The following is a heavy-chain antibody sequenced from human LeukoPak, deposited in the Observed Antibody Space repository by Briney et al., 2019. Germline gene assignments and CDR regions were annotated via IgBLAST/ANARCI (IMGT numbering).Heavy chain of an antibody. D-gene: IGHD4-17*01. CDR3: AREGGYGDYVFLSYYYYYMDV. CDR2: INPSGGST. V-gene: IGHV1-46*01. CDR1: GYTFTSYY. Sequence: ASVKVSCKASGYTFTSYYMHWVRQAPGQGLEWMGIINPSGGSTSYAQKFQGRVTMTRDTSTSTVYMELSSLRSEDTAVYYCAREGGYGDYVFLSYYYYYMDVWGKGTTVTISS. J-gene: IGHJ6*03.